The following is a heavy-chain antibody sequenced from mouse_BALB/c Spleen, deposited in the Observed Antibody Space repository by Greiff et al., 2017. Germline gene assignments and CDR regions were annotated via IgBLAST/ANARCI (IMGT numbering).Heavy chain of an antibody. CDR2: IYPGDGDT. Sequence: VQLQQSGAELARPGASVKLSCKASGYTFTSYWMQWVKQRPGQGLEWIGAIYPGDGDTRYTQKFKGKATLTADKSSSTAYMQLSSVASEDSAVYYCARRTYYFDYWGQGTTLTVSS. CDR3: ARRTYYFDY. V-gene: IGHV1-87*01. J-gene: IGHJ2*01. CDR1: GYTFTSYW.